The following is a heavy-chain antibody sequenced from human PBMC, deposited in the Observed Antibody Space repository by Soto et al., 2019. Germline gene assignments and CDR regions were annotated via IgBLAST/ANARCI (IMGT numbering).Heavy chain of an antibody. D-gene: IGHD6-13*01. CDR2: IVVGSGNT. V-gene: IGHV1-58*01. CDR3: AVGDSSSYYFDY. Sequence: SVKVSCKASGFTFTSSAVQWVRQARGQRLEWIGWIVVGSGNTNYAQKFQERVTITRDMSTSTAYMELSSLRSEDTAVYYCAVGDSSSYYFDYWGQGTLVTVSS. CDR1: GFTFTSSA. J-gene: IGHJ4*02.